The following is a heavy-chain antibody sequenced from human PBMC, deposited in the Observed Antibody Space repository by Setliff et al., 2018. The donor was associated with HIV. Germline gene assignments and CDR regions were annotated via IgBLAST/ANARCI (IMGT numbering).Heavy chain of an antibody. J-gene: IGHJ4*02. V-gene: IGHV4-61*02. CDR1: GDSISSGSYY. D-gene: IGHD6-13*01. CDR2: IYTSGST. Sequence: SETLSLTCTVSGDSISSGSYYWSWIRQPAGKGLEWIGRIYTSGSTNYDPSLKSQVTISVDTSKNQFSLKLSSVTAADAAVYYCARGSYSSSWYGSHFDYWGQGILVTV. CDR3: ARGSYSSSWYGSHFDY.